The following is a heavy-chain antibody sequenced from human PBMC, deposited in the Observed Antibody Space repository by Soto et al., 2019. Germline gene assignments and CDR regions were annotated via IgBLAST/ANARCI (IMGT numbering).Heavy chain of an antibody. Sequence: QVHLVQSGAEVKKPGASVKVSCKGSGYGFTTYGITWVRQAPGQGLEWMAWIRAHNGNTNYAKKRQGRVTVTRDTSTRTAYMELRTLRSDDTAVYYCARGRYGEYWGQGALVTVSS. CDR1: GYGFTTYG. CDR3: ARGRYGEY. V-gene: IGHV1-18*01. D-gene: IGHD3-10*01. CDR2: IRAHNGNT. J-gene: IGHJ4*02.